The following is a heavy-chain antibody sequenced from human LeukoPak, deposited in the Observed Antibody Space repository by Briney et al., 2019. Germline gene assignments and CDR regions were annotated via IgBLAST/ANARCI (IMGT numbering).Heavy chain of an antibody. Sequence: SETLSLTCTVSGGSISSYYWSWIRQPPGKGQEWVGYIYYSGSTNNNPSLKSRLTMSVSTSKNQFSLKLRSVTAADTAVYYCARGWTVTSYYYYYMDVWGRGNTVTVSS. J-gene: IGHJ6*03. D-gene: IGHD4-17*01. V-gene: IGHV4-59*12. CDR3: ARGWTVTSYYYYYMDV. CDR1: GGSISSYY. CDR2: IYYSGST.